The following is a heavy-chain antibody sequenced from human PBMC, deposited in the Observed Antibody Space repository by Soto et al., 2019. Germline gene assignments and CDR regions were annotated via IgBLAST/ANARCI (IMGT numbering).Heavy chain of an antibody. J-gene: IGHJ4*02. CDR1: GESISSSSYY. V-gene: IGHV4-39*01. D-gene: IGHD2-21*02. CDR2: IYYSGRT. Sequence: LSLTCIVSGESISSSSYYWGWIRQPPGKGLEWIGSIYYSGRTYYNPSFKSRVAISIDTSKNQFSLKLSSVTATDTAVYYCARQRTTVVTQAYFDHWGQGXLVTVSS. CDR3: ARQRTTVVTQAYFDH.